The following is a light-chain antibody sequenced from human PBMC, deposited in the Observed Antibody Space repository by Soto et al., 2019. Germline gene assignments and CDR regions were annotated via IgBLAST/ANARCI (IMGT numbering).Light chain of an antibody. V-gene: IGKV3-11*01. Sequence: EIVLTHSPATLSLSPGERATLSCRASQSVSSYLAWYQQKPGQAPRLLIYDASNRATGIPARFSGSGSGTDFTLTISSLEPEDFAVYYCQQRSLLINFGQGTRLEIK. J-gene: IGKJ5*01. CDR3: QQRSLLIN. CDR1: QSVSSY. CDR2: DAS.